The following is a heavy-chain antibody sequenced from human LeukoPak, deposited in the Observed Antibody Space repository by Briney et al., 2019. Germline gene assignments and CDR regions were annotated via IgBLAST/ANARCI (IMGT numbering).Heavy chain of an antibody. D-gene: IGHD3-10*01. CDR2: ISGNGGTT. CDR3: ARVSHSGSYPSFGAMDV. Sequence: RWGVLRLSCAASGFPFSSFAMSWVRQAPEKGLEWVSTISGNGGTTYYADSVKGRFTISRDKSKNTVYLQMNSLRAEDTAIYYCARVSHSGSYPSFGAMDVWGQGTTVTVSS. CDR1: GFPFSSFA. J-gene: IGHJ6*02. V-gene: IGHV3-23*01.